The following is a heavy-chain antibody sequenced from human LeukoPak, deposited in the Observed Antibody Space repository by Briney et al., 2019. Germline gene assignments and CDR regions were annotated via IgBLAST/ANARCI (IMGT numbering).Heavy chain of an antibody. J-gene: IGHJ4*02. CDR1: DASVSSDY. CDR2: ISNSGST. CDR3: ARHRAYSSSSPFDY. V-gene: IGHV4-59*02. Sequence: SETLSLTCTVSDASVSSDYWTWIRQPPGKGLEWIGYISNSGSTNYNPSLKSRVTISVDTSKNQFSLKLRSVTAADTAVYYCARHRAYSSSSPFDYWGQGTLVTVSS. D-gene: IGHD6-6*01.